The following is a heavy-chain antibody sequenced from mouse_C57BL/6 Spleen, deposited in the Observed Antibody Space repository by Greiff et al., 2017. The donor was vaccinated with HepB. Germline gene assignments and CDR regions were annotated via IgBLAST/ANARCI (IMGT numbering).Heavy chain of an antibody. J-gene: IGHJ3*01. CDR2: IWSGGST. CDR3: ARKGDSNGSWFAY. D-gene: IGHD2-5*01. CDR1: GFSLTSYG. V-gene: IGHV2-2*01. Sequence: QVQLKESGPGLVQPSQSLSITCTVSGFSLTSYGVHWVRQSPGKGLEWLGVIWSGGSTDYNAAFISRLSISKDNSKSQVFFKMNSLQADDTAIYYWARKGDSNGSWFAYWGQGTLVTVSA.